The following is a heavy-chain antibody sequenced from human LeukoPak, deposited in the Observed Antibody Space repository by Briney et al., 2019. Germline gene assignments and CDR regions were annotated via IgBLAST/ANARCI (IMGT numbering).Heavy chain of an antibody. CDR1: GYSISSDYY. CDR2: IYHSGST. V-gene: IGHV4-38-2*02. J-gene: IGHJ6*03. D-gene: IGHD1-7*01. Sequence: SETLSLTCSVSGYSISSDYYWGWIRQPPGKGLEWIGSIYHSGSTYYNPSLKSRVTISLDTSKNQFSLKLSSVTAADTAMYYCARAGWNSYYYYYMDVWGKGTTVTISS. CDR3: ARAGWNSYYYYYMDV.